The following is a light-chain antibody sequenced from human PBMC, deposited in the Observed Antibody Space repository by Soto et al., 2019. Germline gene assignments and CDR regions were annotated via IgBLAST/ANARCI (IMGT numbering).Light chain of an antibody. Sequence: QSALTQPPSLSGSPGQSVAISCTGTSSDVGNSNGVSWYHQPPGTAPKLMIYDVNNRPSGVPDRFSGSKSGNTASLTISGLQAEDEGDYYCSSYTSSSTYVFGTGTKVTVL. J-gene: IGLJ1*01. CDR2: DVN. CDR3: SSYTSSSTYV. CDR1: SSDVGNSNG. V-gene: IGLV2-18*02.